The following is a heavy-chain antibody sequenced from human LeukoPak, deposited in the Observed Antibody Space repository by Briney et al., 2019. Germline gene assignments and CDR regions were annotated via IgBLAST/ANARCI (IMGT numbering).Heavy chain of an antibody. V-gene: IGHV1-18*01. Sequence: ASVKVSCKASGYTFTNIGISWVRQAPGQGLEWMGWISTHNDITDYAQKFHGRVTMTKDTSTATVYMELRSLTSDDTAVYFCARSLHSYDIWGGHCYGYWGQGTLVTVSS. D-gene: IGHD3-3*01. CDR1: GYTFTNIG. CDR2: ISTHNDIT. J-gene: IGHJ4*02. CDR3: ARSLHSYDIWGGHCYGY.